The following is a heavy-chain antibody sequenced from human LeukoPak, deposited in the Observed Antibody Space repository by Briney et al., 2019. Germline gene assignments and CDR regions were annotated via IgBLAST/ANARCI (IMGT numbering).Heavy chain of an antibody. J-gene: IGHJ6*02. CDR2: INPNSGGT. Sequence: GASVKVSCKASGYTFTGYYMHWVRQAPGQGLEWMGWINPNSGGTNYAQTFQGRVTMTRDTSISTAYMELSRLRSDDTAVYYCARDGLYSNYAYYYYGMDVWGQGTTVTVSS. D-gene: IGHD4-11*01. CDR3: ARDGLYSNYAYYYYGMDV. CDR1: GYTFTGYY. V-gene: IGHV1-2*02.